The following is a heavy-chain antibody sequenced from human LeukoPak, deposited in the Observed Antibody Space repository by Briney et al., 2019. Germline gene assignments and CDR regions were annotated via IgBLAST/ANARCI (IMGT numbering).Heavy chain of an antibody. CDR2: ISSSSSYI. D-gene: IGHD6-13*01. CDR3: ARVPYSSSWVPFDY. J-gene: IGHJ4*02. CDR1: GFTFSSYS. Sequence: SGGSLRLSCAASGFTFSSYSMNWVRQAPGKGLEWVSSISSSSSYIYYADSVKGRFTISRDNAKNSLYLQMNSLRAEDTAVYYCARVPYSSSWVPFDYWGQGTLVTVSS. V-gene: IGHV3-21*01.